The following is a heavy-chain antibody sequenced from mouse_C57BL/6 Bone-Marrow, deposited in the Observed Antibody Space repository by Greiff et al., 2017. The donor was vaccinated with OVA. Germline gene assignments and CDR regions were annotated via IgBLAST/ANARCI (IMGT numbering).Heavy chain of an antibody. CDR3: VSLYEYGGYFDV. V-gene: IGHV10-1*01. Sequence: EVMLVESGGGLVQPKGSLKLSCAASGFSFNTYAMNWVRQAPGKGLEWVARIRSKSNNYATYYADSVKDRFTISRDDSESMLYLQMNNLKTEDTAMYYCVSLYEYGGYFDVWGTGTTVTVSS. CDR2: IRSKSNNYAT. CDR1: GFSFNTYA. J-gene: IGHJ1*03. D-gene: IGHD2-4*01.